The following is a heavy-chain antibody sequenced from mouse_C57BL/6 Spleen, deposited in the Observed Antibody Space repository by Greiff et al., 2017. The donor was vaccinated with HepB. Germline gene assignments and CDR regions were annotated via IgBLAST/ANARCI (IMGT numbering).Heavy chain of an antibody. CDR3: ARDAGGTFAY. CDR1: GFTFSDFY. Sequence: DVMLVESGGGLVQSGRSLRLSCATSGFTFSDFYMEWVRQAPGKGLEWIAASRNKANDYTTEYSASVKGRFIVSRDTSQSILYLQMNALRAEDTAIYYCARDAGGTFAYWGQGTLVTVSA. CDR2: SRNKANDYTT. J-gene: IGHJ3*01. V-gene: IGHV7-1*01. D-gene: IGHD2-14*01.